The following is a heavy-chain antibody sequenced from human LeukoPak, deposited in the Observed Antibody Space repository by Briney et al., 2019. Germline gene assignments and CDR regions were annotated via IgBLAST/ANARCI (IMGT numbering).Heavy chain of an antibody. Sequence: SETLSLTCAVYGGSFSGYYWSWIRQPPGKGLEWIGEINHSGSTNYNPSLKSRVTISVDTSKNQFSLKLSFVTAADTAVYYCARLTDYGGNSSDYWGQGTLVTVSS. CDR3: ARLTDYGGNSSDY. D-gene: IGHD4-23*01. J-gene: IGHJ4*02. CDR1: GGSFSGYY. CDR2: INHSGST. V-gene: IGHV4-34*01.